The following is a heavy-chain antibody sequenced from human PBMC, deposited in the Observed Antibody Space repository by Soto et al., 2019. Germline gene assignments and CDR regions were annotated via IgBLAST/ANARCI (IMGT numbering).Heavy chain of an antibody. CDR2: IRSKANSYAT. D-gene: IGHD5-18*01. CDR3: TREGDRYSEVS. J-gene: IGHJ5*02. V-gene: IGHV3-73*02. CDR1: GFTFSGSA. Sequence: EVQLVESGGGLVQPGGSLKLSCAASGFTFSGSAMHWVRQASGKGLEWVGRIRSKANSYATAYPASVKGRFTISSDDSKNTAYLEMNSLKSEDTAVYYCTREGDRYSEVSWGQGTLVTVSS.